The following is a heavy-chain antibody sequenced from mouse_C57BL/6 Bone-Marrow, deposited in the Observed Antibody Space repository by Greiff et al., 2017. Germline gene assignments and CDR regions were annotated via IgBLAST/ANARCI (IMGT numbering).Heavy chain of an antibody. CDR2: INPSTGGT. D-gene: IGHD2-1*01. V-gene: IGHV1-42*01. Sequence: VQLQQSGPELVKPGASVKISCKASGYSFTGYYMNWVKQSPEKSLEWIGEINPSTGGTTYNQKFKAKATLTVDKSSSTAYMQLKSLTSEDSAVYYCARKLYSWYFDVWGTGTTVTVPS. CDR1: GYSFTGYY. CDR3: ARKLYSWYFDV. J-gene: IGHJ1*03.